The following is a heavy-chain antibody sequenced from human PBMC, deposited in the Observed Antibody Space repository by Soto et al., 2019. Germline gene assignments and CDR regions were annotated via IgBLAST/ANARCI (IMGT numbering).Heavy chain of an antibody. CDR3: ACQGRYYYDSSGYLY. CDR2: IDPSDSYT. CDR1: GYSFTSYW. D-gene: IGHD3-22*01. Sequence: GESLKISCKGSGYSFTSYWISWVRQMPGKGLEWMGRIDPSDSYTNYSPSFQGHVTISADKSISTAYLQWSSLKASDTAMYYCACQGRYYYDSSGYLYWGQGTLVTVSS. V-gene: IGHV5-10-1*01. J-gene: IGHJ4*02.